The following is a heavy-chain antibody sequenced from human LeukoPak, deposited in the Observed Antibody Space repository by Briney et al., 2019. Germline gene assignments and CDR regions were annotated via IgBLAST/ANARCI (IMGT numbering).Heavy chain of an antibody. V-gene: IGHV3-11*04. CDR2: ISSSGSTI. J-gene: IGHJ4*02. Sequence: PGGSLRLSCAASGFTLSDYYMSWIRQAPGKGLEGVSYISSSGSTIYYADSVKGRFTISRDNAKNSLYLQMNSLRAEDTAVYYCARDGDYYGSGSYYNEVYYFDYWGQGTLVTVSS. CDR1: GFTLSDYY. CDR3: ARDGDYYGSGSYYNEVYYFDY. D-gene: IGHD3-10*01.